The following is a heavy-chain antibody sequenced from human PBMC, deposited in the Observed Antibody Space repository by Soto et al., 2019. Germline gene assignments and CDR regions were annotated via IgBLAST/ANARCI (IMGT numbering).Heavy chain of an antibody. V-gene: IGHV3-23*01. Sequence: EVQLLESGGGLVQPGGSLRLSCAASGFTFSSYAMSWVRQAPGKGLEWVSAISGSGSTIYYADSVKGRFTISRDNAKNSLYLQMNSLRAEDTAVYYCARSYVWGSYRRSGGCDYWGQGTLVTVSS. J-gene: IGHJ4*02. CDR1: GFTFSSYA. CDR3: ARSYVWGSYRRSGGCDY. D-gene: IGHD3-16*02. CDR2: ISGSGSTI.